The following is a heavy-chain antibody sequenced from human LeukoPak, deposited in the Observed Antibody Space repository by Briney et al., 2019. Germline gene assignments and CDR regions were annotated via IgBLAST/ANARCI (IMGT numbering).Heavy chain of an antibody. V-gene: IGHV3-21*01. J-gene: IGHJ6*02. CDR3: ARIRADYYYGMDV. CDR1: GFTFSSYS. Sequence: GSLRLSCAASGFTFSSYSMNWVRQAPGKGLEWVSSISSSSSYIYYADSVKGRFTISRDNAKNSLYLQMNSLRAEDTAVYYCARIRADYYYGMDVWGQGTTVTASS. CDR2: ISSSSSYI.